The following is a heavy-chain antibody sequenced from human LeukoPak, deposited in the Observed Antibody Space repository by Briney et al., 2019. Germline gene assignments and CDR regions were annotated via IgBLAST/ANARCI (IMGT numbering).Heavy chain of an antibody. CDR1: GGSISSYY. Sequence: SETLSLTCTVSGGSISSYYWSWIRQPPGKGLEWIGYIYYSGSTNYNPSLKSRVTISVDTSKNQFSLKLSSVTAADTAVYYCAKELRGYSYGYEGAFDIWGQGTMVTVSS. CDR2: IYYSGST. J-gene: IGHJ3*02. CDR3: AKELRGYSYGYEGAFDI. D-gene: IGHD5-18*01. V-gene: IGHV4-59*01.